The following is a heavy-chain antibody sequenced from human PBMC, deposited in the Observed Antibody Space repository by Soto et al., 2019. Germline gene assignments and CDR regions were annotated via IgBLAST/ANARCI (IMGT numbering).Heavy chain of an antibody. Sequence: QVQLVQSGAEVKKPGASVKVSCKASGYTFTSYDINWVRQATGQGLEWMGWMNPNSGNTGYAQKFQGRVTMTRNTPISTAYMELSSLRSEATAVYYCASARAYPRPGMNWFDPWGQGTLVTVSS. CDR3: ASARAYPRPGMNWFDP. CDR1: GYTFTSYD. J-gene: IGHJ5*02. V-gene: IGHV1-8*01. CDR2: MNPNSGNT.